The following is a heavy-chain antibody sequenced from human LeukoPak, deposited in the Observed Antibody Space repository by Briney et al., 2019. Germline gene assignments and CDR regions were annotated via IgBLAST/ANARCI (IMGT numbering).Heavy chain of an antibody. D-gene: IGHD1-26*01. J-gene: IGHJ4*02. Sequence: GGSLRLSCAASGFTFSTYDMTWVRQAPGKGLEWVANIKQDGGTRHYADSLRGRFTISRDNPKNSLYLQMNSLRADDTAVYYCARDTVGSLDYWGQGILVTVAS. CDR1: GFTFSTYD. V-gene: IGHV3-7*01. CDR3: ARDTVGSLDY. CDR2: IKQDGGTR.